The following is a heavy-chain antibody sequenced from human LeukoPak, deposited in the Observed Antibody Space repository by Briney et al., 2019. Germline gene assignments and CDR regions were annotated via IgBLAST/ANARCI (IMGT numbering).Heavy chain of an antibody. V-gene: IGHV3-23*01. CDR2: ISGSGGST. CDR1: GFTFSSYA. J-gene: IGHJ4*02. Sequence: GGSLRLSCAASGFTFSSYAMSWVRQAPGKGLEWVSAISGSGGSTYYADSVKGRFTISRDNSKSTLYVRMNSLRAEDTAVYYCAKRRSMAVAEEYFDYWGQGTLVTVSS. CDR3: AKRRSMAVAEEYFDY. D-gene: IGHD6-19*01.